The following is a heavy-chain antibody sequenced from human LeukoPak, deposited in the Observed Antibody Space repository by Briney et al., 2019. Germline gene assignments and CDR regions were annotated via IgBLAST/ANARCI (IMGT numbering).Heavy chain of an antibody. CDR2: IRYDGSNK. CDR1: GFTFSSYG. J-gene: IGHJ4*02. CDR3: ARDHEYYFDY. V-gene: IGHV3-30*02. Sequence: PGGSLRLSCAASGFTFSSYGMHWVRQAPGKGLEWVAFIRYDGSNKYYADSVKGRFTISRDNSKNTLYLQMNSLRAEDTAVYYCARDHEYYFDYWGQGTLVTVSS.